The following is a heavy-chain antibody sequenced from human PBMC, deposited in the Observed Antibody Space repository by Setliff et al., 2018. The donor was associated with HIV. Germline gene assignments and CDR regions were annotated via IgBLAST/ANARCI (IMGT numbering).Heavy chain of an antibody. CDR1: GYMFIAYG. CDR2: IGPYNDRT. CDR3: ARVLSVTMIRGAHGY. Sequence: ASVKVSCKTSGYMFIAYGMSWVRRAPGQGLEWMGWIGPYNDRTEYAQEFQGRVTMTSDTSTRTVYMELSSLTSDDTAVYFCARVLSVTMIRGAHGYWGQGTLVTVSS. D-gene: IGHD3-10*01. J-gene: IGHJ4*02. V-gene: IGHV1-18*01.